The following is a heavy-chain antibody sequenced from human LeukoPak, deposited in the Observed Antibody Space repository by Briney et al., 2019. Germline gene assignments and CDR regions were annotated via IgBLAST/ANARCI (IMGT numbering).Heavy chain of an antibody. D-gene: IGHD6-13*01. CDR1: GDSVSSKSTA. J-gene: IGHJ4*02. CDR3: ARDTAAGGSDFDY. V-gene: IGHV6-1*01. CDR2: TYYRSKCHS. Sequence: SQTLSLTCAISGDSVSSKSTAWNWIRQSPSRGLEWLGRTYYRSKCHSGYAVSVKSRIIIKADTSRNHFSLQLDSVTPEDTAVYYCARDTAAGGSDFDYWGQGTLVTVSS.